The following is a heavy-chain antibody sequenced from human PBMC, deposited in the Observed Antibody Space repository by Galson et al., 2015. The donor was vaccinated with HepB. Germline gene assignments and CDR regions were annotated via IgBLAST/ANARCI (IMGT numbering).Heavy chain of an antibody. CDR2: INTNTGNP. V-gene: IGHV7-4-1*02. CDR1: GYTSTSYA. Sequence: SVKVSCKASGYTSTSYAMNWVRQAPGQGLEWMGWINTNTGNPTYAQGFTGRFVFSLDTSVSTAYLQISSLKAEDTAVYYCARDVVVVAAIPPFGMDVWGQGTTVTVSS. D-gene: IGHD2-15*01. CDR3: ARDVVVVAAIPPFGMDV. J-gene: IGHJ6*02.